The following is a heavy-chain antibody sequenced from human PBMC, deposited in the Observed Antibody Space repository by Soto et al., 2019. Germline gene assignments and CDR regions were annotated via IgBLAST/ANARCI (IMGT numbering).Heavy chain of an antibody. CDR1: GDSVSSNSAG. J-gene: IGHJ4*01. CDR2: TYYRSKWYY. V-gene: IGHV6-1*01. D-gene: IGHD1-26*01. Sequence: SQTLSLTCAITGDSVSSNSAGWSWVRQSPSRGLEWLGRTYYRSKWYYEYAVSVKGRITINPDTSKNHYSLPLNSVPPEDTALYFCATRAPYSGSIFAYCCQGTLVTVSS. CDR3: ATRAPYSGSIFAY.